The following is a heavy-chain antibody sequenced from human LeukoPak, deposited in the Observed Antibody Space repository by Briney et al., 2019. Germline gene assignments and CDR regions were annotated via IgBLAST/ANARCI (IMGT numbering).Heavy chain of an antibody. D-gene: IGHD2-2*01. CDR1: GYSFTSYW. V-gene: IGHV5-51*01. J-gene: IGHJ4*02. CDR2: IYPGDSDT. CDR3: ATTQDIVVVPEHFDY. Sequence: GESLKISCKGSGYSFTSYWIGWVRQMPGKGLEWMGIIYPGDSDTRYSPSFQGQVTISADKSISTAYLQWSSLKASDTAMYYCATTQDIVVVPEHFDYWGQGTLVTVSS.